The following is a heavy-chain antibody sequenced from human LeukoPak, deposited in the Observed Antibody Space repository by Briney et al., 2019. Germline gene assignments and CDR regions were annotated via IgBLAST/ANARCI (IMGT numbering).Heavy chain of an antibody. V-gene: IGHV1-8*01. CDR3: ARGSDYDFWSGYFGYYYGMDV. CDR1: GYTFTSYD. Sequence: ASVKVSCEASGYTFTSYDINWVRQATGQGLEWMGWMNPNSGNTGYAQKFQGRVTMTRNTSISTAYMELSSLRSEDTAVYYCARGSDYDFWSGYFGYYYGMDVWGQGTTVTVSS. CDR2: MNPNSGNT. D-gene: IGHD3-3*01. J-gene: IGHJ6*02.